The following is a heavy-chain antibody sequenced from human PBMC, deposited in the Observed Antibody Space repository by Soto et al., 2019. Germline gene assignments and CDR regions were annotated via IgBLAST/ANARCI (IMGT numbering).Heavy chain of an antibody. CDR1: GYTFTSYY. V-gene: IGHV1-46*01. J-gene: IGHJ6*02. CDR3: ARDHRIVVVPAAMPYYYYYGMDV. D-gene: IGHD2-2*01. Sequence: ASVKVSCKASGYTFTSYYMHWVRQAPGQGPEWMGIINPSGGSTSYAQKFQGRVTMTRDTSTSTVYMELSSLRSEDTAVYYCARDHRIVVVPAAMPYYYYYGMDVWGQGTTVTVSS. CDR2: INPSGGST.